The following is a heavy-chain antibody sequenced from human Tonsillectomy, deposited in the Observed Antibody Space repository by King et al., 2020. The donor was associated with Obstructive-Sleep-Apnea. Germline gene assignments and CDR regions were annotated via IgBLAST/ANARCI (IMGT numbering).Heavy chain of an antibody. J-gene: IGHJ4*02. CDR3: ARHRPTDGIDY. Sequence: QLVQSGAEVKKPGESLKISCKGSGYSFSSYWIAWVRQMPGKGLECMGRIYHGDSDTRYSPSFQGQVTISADKSISTAYLQWSSLKASDTAMYYCARHRPTDGIDYWGQGTLITVSS. V-gene: IGHV5-51*01. CDR2: IYHGDSDT. D-gene: IGHD6-6*01. CDR1: GYSFSSYW.